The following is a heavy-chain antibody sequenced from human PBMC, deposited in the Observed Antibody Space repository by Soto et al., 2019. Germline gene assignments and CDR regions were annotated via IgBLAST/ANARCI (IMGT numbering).Heavy chain of an antibody. D-gene: IGHD5-12*01. CDR3: ARHPRWLQSPRGGSGYFDY. CDR1: GGSISSSSYY. J-gene: IGHJ4*02. V-gene: IGHV4-39*01. Sequence: PSETLSLTCTVSGGSISSSSYYWGWIRQPPGKGLEWIGSIYYSGSTYYNPSLKSRVTISVDTSKNQFSLKLSSVTAADTAVYYCARHPRWLQSPRGGSGYFDYCGQGTLVTVSS. CDR2: IYYSGST.